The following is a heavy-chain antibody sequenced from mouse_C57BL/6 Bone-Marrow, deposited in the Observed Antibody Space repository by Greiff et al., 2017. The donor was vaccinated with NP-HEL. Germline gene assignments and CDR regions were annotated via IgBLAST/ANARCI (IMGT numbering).Heavy chain of an antibody. CDR2: INPGSGGT. D-gene: IGHD3-2*02. Sequence: VQLQESGAELVRPGTSVKVSCKASGYAFTNYLIEWVKQRPGQGLEWIGVINPGSGGTNYNEKFKGKATLTEDKSSSTAYMQLSSLTSEDSAVYFYARHSSGFDYWGQGTTLTVSS. V-gene: IGHV1-54*01. CDR3: ARHSSGFDY. CDR1: GYAFTNYL. J-gene: IGHJ2*01.